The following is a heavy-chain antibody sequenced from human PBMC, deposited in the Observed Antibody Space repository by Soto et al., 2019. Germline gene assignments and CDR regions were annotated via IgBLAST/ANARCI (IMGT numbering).Heavy chain of an antibody. V-gene: IGHV1-69*13. Sequence: ASVKVSCKASGGTFTSYAISWVRQAPGQGLEWMAVIIPIFGTANYAQKFQGRVTITADESTSTAYMELSSLRSEDTAVYYCASGAFWSGYYDYYYYGMDVWGQGTTVTVSS. J-gene: IGHJ6*02. D-gene: IGHD3-3*01. CDR1: GGTFTSYA. CDR3: ASGAFWSGYYDYYYYGMDV. CDR2: IIPIFGTA.